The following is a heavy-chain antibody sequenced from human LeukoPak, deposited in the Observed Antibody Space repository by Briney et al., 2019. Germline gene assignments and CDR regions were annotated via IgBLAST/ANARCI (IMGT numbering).Heavy chain of an antibody. Sequence: GGSLRLSCAASGFTFNTYSMNWARQAPGKGLEWVSTISDSGGGTYYADSVKGRYTISRDNSKNTLYLQMNSLRADDTAVYYCDGADFWGQGTLVTVSS. V-gene: IGHV3-23*01. J-gene: IGHJ4*02. CDR3: DGADF. CDR1: GFTFNTYS. CDR2: ISDSGGGT.